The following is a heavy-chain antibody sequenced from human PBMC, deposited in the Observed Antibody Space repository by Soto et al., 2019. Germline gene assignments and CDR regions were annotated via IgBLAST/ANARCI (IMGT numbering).Heavy chain of an antibody. CDR2: IYYSGST. J-gene: IGHJ5*02. CDR1: GGSISSGGYY. Sequence: QVQLQESGPGLVKPSQTLSLSSTVSGGSISSGGYYWSWIRQHPGKGLEWIGYIYYSGSTYYNPSLKSRVIISVDTSKNQFSLKLSSVTAADTAVYYCARDSHGVGASLGLVGVWFDPWGQRTLVTVSS. D-gene: IGHD1-26*01. V-gene: IGHV4-31*03. CDR3: ARDSHGVGASLGLVGVWFDP.